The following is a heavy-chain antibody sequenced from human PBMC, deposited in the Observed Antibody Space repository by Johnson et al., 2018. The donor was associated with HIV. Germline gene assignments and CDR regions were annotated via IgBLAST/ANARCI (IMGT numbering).Heavy chain of an antibody. J-gene: IGHJ3*02. V-gene: IGHV3-30*18. CDR1: GFTFSSYG. CDR3: AKFEPDAFDI. D-gene: IGHD1-14*01. Sequence: VQLVESGGGVVQPGRSLRLSCAASGFTFSSYGMQWVRQAPGKGLEWVAVISYDGSNKYYADSVKGRFTISRDNSKNTLYLQMNSLRAEDTAVYYCAKFEPDAFDIWGQGTMVTVSS. CDR2: ISYDGSNK.